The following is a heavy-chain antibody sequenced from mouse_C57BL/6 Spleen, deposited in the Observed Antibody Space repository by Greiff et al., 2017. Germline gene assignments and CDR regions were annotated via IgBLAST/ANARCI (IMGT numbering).Heavy chain of an antibody. J-gene: IGHJ3*01. CDR2: IYPGDGDT. D-gene: IGHD1-1*01. CDR1: GYAFSSYW. Sequence: QVQLQQSGAELVKPGASVKISCKASGYAFSSYWMNWVKQRPGKGLEWTGQIYPGDGDTNYNGKFKGKATLTADKSSSTAYMQLSSLTSEDSAVYFCARSHYYGSSYTWFAYWGQGTLVTVSA. V-gene: IGHV1-80*01. CDR3: ARSHYYGSSYTWFAY.